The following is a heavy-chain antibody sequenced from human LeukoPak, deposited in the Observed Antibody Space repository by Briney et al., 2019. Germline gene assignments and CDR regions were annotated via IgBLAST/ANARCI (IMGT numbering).Heavy chain of an antibody. Sequence: SETLSLTCTVSGGSISSGDYYWSWIRQPPGKGLEWIGYIYYSGSTYYNPSLKSRATISVDTSKNQFSLKLSSVTAADTAVYYCARVKALGGIVVVTIFDYWGQGTLVTVSS. CDR3: ARVKALGGIVVVTIFDY. J-gene: IGHJ4*02. CDR2: IYYSGST. D-gene: IGHD3-22*01. V-gene: IGHV4-30-4*01. CDR1: GGSISSGDYY.